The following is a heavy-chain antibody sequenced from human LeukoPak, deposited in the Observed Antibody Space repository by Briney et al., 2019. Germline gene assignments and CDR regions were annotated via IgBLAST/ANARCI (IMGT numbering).Heavy chain of an antibody. J-gene: IGHJ5*02. D-gene: IGHD3-22*01. CDR1: GYTLTELS. Sequence: GASVKVSCKVSGYTLTELSMHWVRQAPGKGLEWMGGFDPEGGETIYAQKFQGRVTMTEDTSTDTAYMELSSLRSEDTAVYYCATSGGDSSGYYDWFDPWGQGTLVTVSS. CDR3: ATSGGDSSGYYDWFDP. CDR2: FDPEGGET. V-gene: IGHV1-24*01.